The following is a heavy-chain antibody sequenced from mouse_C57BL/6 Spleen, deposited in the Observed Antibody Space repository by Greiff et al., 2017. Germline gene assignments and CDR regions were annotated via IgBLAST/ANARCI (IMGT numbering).Heavy chain of an antibody. CDR1: GYTFTSYW. CDR2: IDPSDSET. CDR3: ARGEGSSYDYYAMDY. D-gene: IGHD1-1*01. J-gene: IGHJ4*01. Sequence: QVQLQQPGAELVRPGSSVKLSCKASGYTFTSYWMHWVKQRPIQGLEWIGNIDPSDSETPYNQKFKDKATLTVDKSSSTAYMQLSSLTSEDSAVYFCARGEGSSYDYYAMDYWGQGTSVTVSA. V-gene: IGHV1-52*01.